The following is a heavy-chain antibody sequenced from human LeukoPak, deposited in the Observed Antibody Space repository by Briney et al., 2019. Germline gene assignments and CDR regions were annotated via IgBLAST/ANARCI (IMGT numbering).Heavy chain of an antibody. D-gene: IGHD3-3*01. V-gene: IGHV4-59*01. CDR1: GGSISSYY. CDR2: IYYSGST. Sequence: PSETLSLTCTVSGGSISSYYWSWIRQPQGKGLEWIGYIYYSGSTNYNPSLKSRVTISVDTSKNQFSLKLSSVTAADTAVYYCATTGGDFWSGYYPFDYWGQGTLVTVSS. J-gene: IGHJ4*02. CDR3: ATTGGDFWSGYYPFDY.